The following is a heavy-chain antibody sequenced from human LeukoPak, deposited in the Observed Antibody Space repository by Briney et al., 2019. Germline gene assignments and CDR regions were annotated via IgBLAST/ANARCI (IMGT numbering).Heavy chain of an antibody. V-gene: IGHV4-4*07. Sequence: SETLSVTCTVSGGSITSYYWTYIRQPAGKGLEWNGRIHTSGSTNYNPSLRSRVTMSVDTSKNQFSLNLSSVTAADTAMYYCAREFSGTSIAGRVFDYWGQGTLVTVSS. CDR1: GGSITSYY. CDR2: IHTSGST. CDR3: AREFSGTSIAGRVFDY. J-gene: IGHJ4*02. D-gene: IGHD6-6*01.